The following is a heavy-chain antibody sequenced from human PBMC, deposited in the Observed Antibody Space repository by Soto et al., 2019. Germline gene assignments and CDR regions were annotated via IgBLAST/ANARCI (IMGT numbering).Heavy chain of an antibody. CDR3: ARLGRAADPYYYYYYMDV. CDR2: ISAYNGNT. Sequence: ASVKLSCKASGDTFTSYGISWVRQAPGQGLEWMGWISAYNGNTNYAQKLQGRVTMTTDTSTSTAYMELRSLRSDDTAVYYCARLGRAADPYYYYYYMDVWGKGTTVTVSS. CDR1: GDTFTSYG. D-gene: IGHD1-26*01. V-gene: IGHV1-18*01. J-gene: IGHJ6*03.